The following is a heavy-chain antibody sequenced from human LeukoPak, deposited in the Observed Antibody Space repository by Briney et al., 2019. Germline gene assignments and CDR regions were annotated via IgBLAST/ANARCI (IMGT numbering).Heavy chain of an antibody. J-gene: IGHJ5*02. CDR3: ARHPYCRGSSCYENNWFDP. D-gene: IGHD2-2*01. Sequence: XESLKISCKASGYTFTNYWIGWVRLPPGKGLEWMGIIYPDDSETRYSPSFQGQVTISADTYNSTAFLQWTSLKASDTAMYYCARHPYCRGSSCYENNWFDPWGQGTLVTVSS. CDR1: GYTFTNYW. V-gene: IGHV5-51*01. CDR2: IYPDDSET.